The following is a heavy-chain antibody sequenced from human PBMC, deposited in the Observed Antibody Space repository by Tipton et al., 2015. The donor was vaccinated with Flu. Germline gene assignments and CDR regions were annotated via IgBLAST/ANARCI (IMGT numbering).Heavy chain of an antibody. Sequence: QVQLVQSGGGVVQPGRSLRLSCAASGFTFNNYAIHWVRQAPGKGLQWVAVISHDGSYKNYADSVKGRFTISRDNSQNTLYLQMNSLGAEDTAVYYCARDVGCGGDCYSGYDYWGQGTLVTVSS. D-gene: IGHD2-21*01. J-gene: IGHJ4*02. CDR3: ARDVGCGGDCYSGYDY. CDR2: ISHDGSYK. V-gene: IGHV3-30*04. CDR1: GFTFNNYA.